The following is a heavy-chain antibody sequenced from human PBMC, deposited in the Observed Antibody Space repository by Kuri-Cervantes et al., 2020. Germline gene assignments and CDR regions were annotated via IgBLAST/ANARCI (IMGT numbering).Heavy chain of an antibody. V-gene: IGHV1-18*01. D-gene: IGHD2-2*02. CDR3: ARDPGNVPAAIPLCYYYGMDV. Sequence: ASVKVSCKASGYTFTSYGISWVRQAPGQGLEWMGWISAYNGNTNYAQKLQGRVTMTTDTSTSTAYMELRSLRSDDTAVYYCARDPGNVPAAIPLCYYYGMDVWGQGTTVTVSS. CDR2: ISAYNGNT. CDR1: GYTFTSYG. J-gene: IGHJ6*02.